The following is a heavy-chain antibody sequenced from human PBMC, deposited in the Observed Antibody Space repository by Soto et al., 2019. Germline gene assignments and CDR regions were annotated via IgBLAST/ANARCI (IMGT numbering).Heavy chain of an antibody. V-gene: IGHV3-30*03. CDR2: ISYDGSNK. D-gene: IGHD3-10*01. Sequence: QVQLVESGGGVVQPGRSLRLSCAASGFTFSSYGMHWVRQAPGMGLEWVAVISYDGSNKYYADSVKGRFTISRDNSKNTLYLQMNSLRAEDTAVYYCARPRRSVLLNREYFQHWGQGTLVTVSS. CDR3: ARPRRSVLLNREYFQH. J-gene: IGHJ1*01. CDR1: GFTFSSYG.